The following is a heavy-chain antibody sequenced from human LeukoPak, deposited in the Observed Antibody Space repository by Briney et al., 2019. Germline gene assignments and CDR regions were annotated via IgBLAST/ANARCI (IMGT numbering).Heavy chain of an antibody. J-gene: IGHJ4*02. D-gene: IGHD3-3*01. CDR3: AKVATFGVVEYYFDY. CDR1: GGSISSYY. V-gene: IGHV4-4*07. CDR2: IYTSGNT. Sequence: SETLSLTCTVSGGSISSYYWSWIRQPAGKGLEWIGRIYTSGNTNYSPSLKSRVTMSVDTSKKQFSLKLSSVTAADTAVYYCAKVATFGVVEYYFDYWGQGTLVTVSS.